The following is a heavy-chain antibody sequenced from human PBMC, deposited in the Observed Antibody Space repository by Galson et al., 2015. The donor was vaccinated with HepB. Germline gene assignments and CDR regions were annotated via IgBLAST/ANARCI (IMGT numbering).Heavy chain of an antibody. CDR3: ARDGWLLAYYIDY. J-gene: IGHJ4*02. D-gene: IGHD5-24*01. CDR1: GFIFSSYL. CDR2: IKYDGSEE. V-gene: IGHV3-7*01. Sequence: SLRLSCAASGFIFSSYLMSWVRQAPGKGLEWVATIKYDGSEEYYVDSVKGRFTISRDNAQNSLHLQMNSLRAEDTAVYYCARDGWLLAYYIDYWGQGTLVTVSS.